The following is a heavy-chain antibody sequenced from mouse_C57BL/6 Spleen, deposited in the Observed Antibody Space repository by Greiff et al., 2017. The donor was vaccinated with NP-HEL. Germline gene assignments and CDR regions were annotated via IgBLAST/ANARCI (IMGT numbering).Heavy chain of an antibody. CDR3: ARQTPNGYDSYYFDY. J-gene: IGHJ2*01. CDR2: ICSGGSYT. Sequence: EVMLVESGGDLVKPGGSLKLSCAASGFTFSSYGMSWVRQTPDTRLEWVATICSGGSYTYYPDSVKGRFTISRDNAKNTLYLQMGSLKSEDTAMYYCARQTPNGYDSYYFDYWGQGTTLTVSS. CDR1: GFTFSSYG. V-gene: IGHV5-6*01. D-gene: IGHD2-2*01.